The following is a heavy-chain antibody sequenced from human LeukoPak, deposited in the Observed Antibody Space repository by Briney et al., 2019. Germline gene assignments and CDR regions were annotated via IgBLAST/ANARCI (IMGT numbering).Heavy chain of an antibody. CDR3: AKVSWANYFDY. CDR1: GFTFSSYA. CDR2: ISGSGGNT. Sequence: GGSLRLSCAASGFTFSSYAISWVRQAPGKGLEWVSTISGSGGNTYHADSVRGRFTISRDNSKNTLYLQMNSLRAEDTAIYYCAKVSWANYFDYWGQGTLVTVSS. D-gene: IGHD6-13*01. V-gene: IGHV3-23*01. J-gene: IGHJ4*02.